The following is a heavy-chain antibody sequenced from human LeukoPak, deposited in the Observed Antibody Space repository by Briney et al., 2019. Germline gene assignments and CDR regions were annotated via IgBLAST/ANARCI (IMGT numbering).Heavy chain of an antibody. CDR3: ARVNYDSSGDYFDY. D-gene: IGHD3-22*01. V-gene: IGHV4-59*01. CDR2: IYYSGTT. CDR1: GGSISSYY. J-gene: IGHJ4*02. Sequence: SETLSLTCTVSGGSISSYYWNWIRQPPGKGLEWIGYIYYSGTTNYNPSLKSRVTISVDTSKNQFSLKLSSVTAADTAVYYCARVNYDSSGDYFDYWGQGTLVTVSS.